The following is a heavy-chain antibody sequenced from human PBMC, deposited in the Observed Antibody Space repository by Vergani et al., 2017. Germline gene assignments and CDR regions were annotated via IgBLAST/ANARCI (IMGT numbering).Heavy chain of an antibody. CDR2: VRNKEDGGTP. CDR3: TTGFPGSSWSTY. D-gene: IGHD6-13*01. CDR1: GFTFTDYG. V-gene: IGHV3-49*04. Sequence: EVQLVESGGGWEQPGRSLRRSCRASGFTFTDYGISWVRQAPGKGLEWVGFVRNKEDGGTPEHAASVKGRFTISRDDSKAIAYLQMNSLKTEDTAVYYCTTGFPGSSWSTYWGQGTLVTVSS. J-gene: IGHJ4*01.